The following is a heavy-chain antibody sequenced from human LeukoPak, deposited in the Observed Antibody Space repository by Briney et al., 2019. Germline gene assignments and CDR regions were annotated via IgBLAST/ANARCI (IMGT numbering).Heavy chain of an antibody. V-gene: IGHV3-23*01. Sequence: GGSLRLSCAASGFSFNNYAMSWVCQAPGKRLEWVSTISSSGGSTYYADSVKGRFTISRDNSKNTLYVQMNSLRAEDTAVYYCPKDLPGFFDYWGQGILVTVSS. CDR2: ISSSGGST. J-gene: IGHJ4*02. CDR1: GFSFNNYA. CDR3: PKDLPGFFDY.